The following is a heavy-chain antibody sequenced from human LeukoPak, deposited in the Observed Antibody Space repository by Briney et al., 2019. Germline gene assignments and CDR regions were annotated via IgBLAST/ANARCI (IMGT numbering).Heavy chain of an antibody. Sequence: GGSLRLSCTASGFTFGDYAMSWVRQAPGKGLEWVGFIRGKDYGGATEYAASVKRRFTISRDDSNRITYLQMHSLKIEDTAVYYCTRVTLDYWGQGTRVTVSS. CDR2: IRGKDYGGAT. J-gene: IGHJ4*01. CDR1: GFTFGDYA. V-gene: IGHV3-49*04. CDR3: TRVTLDY.